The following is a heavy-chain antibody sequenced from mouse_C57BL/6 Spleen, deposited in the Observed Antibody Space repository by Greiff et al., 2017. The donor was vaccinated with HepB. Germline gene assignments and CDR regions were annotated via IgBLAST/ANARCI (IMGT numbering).Heavy chain of an antibody. V-gene: IGHV3-6*01. CDR2: ISYDGSN. CDR3: AREDTSNFGMDY. CDR1: GYSITSGYY. J-gene: IGHJ4*01. D-gene: IGHD2-5*01. Sequence: EVKLMESGPGLVKPSQSLSLTCSVTGYSITSGYYWNWIRQFPGNKLEWMGYISYDGSNNYNPSLKNRISITRDTSKNQFFLKLNSVTTEDTATYYCAREDTSNFGMDYWGQGTSVTVSS.